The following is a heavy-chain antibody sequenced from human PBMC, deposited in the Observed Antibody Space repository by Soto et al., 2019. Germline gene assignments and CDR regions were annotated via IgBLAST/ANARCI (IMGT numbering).Heavy chain of an antibody. J-gene: IGHJ4*02. CDR3: ARVEVLGGDYFDY. V-gene: IGHV3-30-3*01. CDR2: ISYDGSNK. Sequence: SLRLSCAASGFTFSSYAMHWVRQAPGKGLEWVAVISYDGSNKYYADSVKGRFTISRDNSKNTLYLQMNSLRAEDTAVYYCARVEVLGGDYFDYWGQGTLVTVSS. D-gene: IGHD3-16*01. CDR1: GFTFSSYA.